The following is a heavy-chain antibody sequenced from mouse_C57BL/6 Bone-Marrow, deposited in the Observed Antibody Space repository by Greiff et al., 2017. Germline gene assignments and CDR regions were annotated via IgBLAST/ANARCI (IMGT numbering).Heavy chain of an antibody. D-gene: IGHD1-1*01. Sequence: EVQLQESGPGMVKPSQSLSLTCTVTGYSITSGYDWHWIRHFPGNKLEWMGYISYSGSTNYNPSLKSRISITHDTSKNHFFLKLNSVTTEDTATYYGAREGVVARSYWYFDVWGTGTTVTVSS. J-gene: IGHJ1*03. V-gene: IGHV3-1*01. CDR1: GYSITSGYD. CDR2: ISYSGST. CDR3: AREGVVARSYWYFDV.